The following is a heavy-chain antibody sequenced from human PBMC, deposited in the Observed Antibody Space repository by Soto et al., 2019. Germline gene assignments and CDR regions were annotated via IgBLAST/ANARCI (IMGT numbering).Heavy chain of an antibody. D-gene: IGHD6-13*01. CDR3: ARSPGVAAASDY. CDR2: IYYSGST. CDR1: GGSISSSSYY. Sequence: QLQLQESGPGLVKPSETLSLTCTVSGGSISSSSYYWGWIRQPPGKGLEWIGSIYYSGSTYYNPSLKSRXXTXVXXSKNQSSLKLSSVTAADTAVYYCARSPGVAAASDYWGQGTLVTVSS. V-gene: IGHV4-39*01. J-gene: IGHJ4*02.